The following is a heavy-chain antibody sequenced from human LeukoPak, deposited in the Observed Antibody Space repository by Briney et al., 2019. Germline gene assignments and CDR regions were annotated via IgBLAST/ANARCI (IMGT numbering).Heavy chain of an antibody. CDR3: ARDPFFTMVRGVIITPYFDY. CDR2: ISSSSSTI. Sequence: PGGSLRLSCAASGFTFSSYSMNWVRQAPGKGLEWVSYISSSSSTIYYADSVKGRFTISRDNAKNSLYLQMNSLRAEDTAVYYCARDPFFTMVRGVIITPYFDYWGQGTLVTVSS. V-gene: IGHV3-48*04. J-gene: IGHJ4*02. CDR1: GFTFSSYS. D-gene: IGHD3-10*01.